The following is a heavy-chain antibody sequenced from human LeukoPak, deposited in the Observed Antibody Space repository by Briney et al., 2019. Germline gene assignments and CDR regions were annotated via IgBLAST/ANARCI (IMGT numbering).Heavy chain of an antibody. D-gene: IGHD6-19*01. V-gene: IGHV1-2*06. J-gene: IGHJ5*02. CDR2: INPNIGGT. CDR3: ARGYTSNWDNWFGP. Sequence: ASVKVSCKASAYTFTGYYMHWVRQAPGQGLEWTGRINPNIGGTIYAQKFQGRVTMTRDTSISTAYMELSSLRSDDTAVYYCARGYTSNWDNWFGPWGQGTPVTVSS. CDR1: AYTFTGYY.